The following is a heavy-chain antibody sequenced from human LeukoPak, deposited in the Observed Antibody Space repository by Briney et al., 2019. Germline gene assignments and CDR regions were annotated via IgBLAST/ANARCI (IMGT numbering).Heavy chain of an antibody. CDR1: GGSISSYH. CDR3: ASSPRMVRGVRGYNWFDP. Sequence: SETLSLTCTVSGGSISSYHWSWIRQPPGKGLEWIGYIYYSGSTNYNPSLKSRVTISVDTSKNQFSLKLSSVTAADTAVYYCASSPRMVRGVRGYNWFDPWGQGTLVTVSS. V-gene: IGHV4-59*08. CDR2: IYYSGST. D-gene: IGHD3-10*01. J-gene: IGHJ5*02.